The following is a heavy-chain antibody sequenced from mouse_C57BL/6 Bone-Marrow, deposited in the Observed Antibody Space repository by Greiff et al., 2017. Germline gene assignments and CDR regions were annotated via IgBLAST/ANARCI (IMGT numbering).Heavy chain of an antibody. CDR3: ARQGDYGSSYRYFDV. V-gene: IGHV5-15*01. CDR1: GFTFSDYG. CDR2: ISNLAYSI. J-gene: IGHJ1*03. D-gene: IGHD1-1*01. Sequence: EVQRVESGGGLVQPGGSLKLSCAASGFTFSDYGMAWVRQAPRTGPEWVAFISNLAYSIYYADTVTGRFTISRENAKNTLYLEMSSLRSEDTAMYYCARQGDYGSSYRYFDVWGTGTTVTVSS.